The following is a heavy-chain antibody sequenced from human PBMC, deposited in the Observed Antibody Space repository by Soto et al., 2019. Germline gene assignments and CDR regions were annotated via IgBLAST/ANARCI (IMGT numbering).Heavy chain of an antibody. V-gene: IGHV1-69*13. J-gene: IGHJ4*02. CDR1: GGTFSSYA. CDR2: IIPIFGTA. CDR3: ARGRPITGTTSPGQTFDY. D-gene: IGHD1-20*01. Sequence: SVKVSCKASGGTFSSYAISWVRQAPGQGLEWMGGIIPIFGTANYAQKFQGRVMITADESTSTAYMELSSLRSEDTAVYYCARGRPITGTTSPGQTFDYWGQGTLVTVSS.